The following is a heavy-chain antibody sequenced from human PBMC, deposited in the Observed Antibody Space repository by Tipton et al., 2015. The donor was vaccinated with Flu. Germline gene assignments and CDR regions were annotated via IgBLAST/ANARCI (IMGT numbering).Heavy chain of an antibody. CDR3: ARAYYWYSYSFDY. J-gene: IGHJ4*02. D-gene: IGHD3-10*01. CDR2: INPKTGDT. CDR1: GYTFTGSDYY. Sequence: QLVQSGAEVKRAGASMKISCKASGYTFTGSDYYMHWVRQAPGHGLEWMGWINPKTGDTHYAQKFRGRVTMARDTSIGTAYMEMSSLRSDDTAIYYCARAYYWYSYSFDYWGQGTLVTVSS. V-gene: IGHV1-2*02.